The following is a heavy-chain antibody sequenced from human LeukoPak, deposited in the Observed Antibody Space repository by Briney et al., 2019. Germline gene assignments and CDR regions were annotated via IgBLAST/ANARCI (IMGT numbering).Heavy chain of an antibody. CDR1: GGSISTSNW. V-gene: IGHV4-4*02. Sequence: SETLSLTCAVAGGSISTSNWWSGVRQAPGMGLEWIGEIYHSGSTSYNPSLKSRVTISLDTSKNQFSLKLSSVTAADTAVYYCARDGSPYNWNDSWGQGTLVTVSS. CDR2: IYHSGST. CDR3: ARDGSPYNWNDS. D-gene: IGHD5-12*01. J-gene: IGHJ5*01.